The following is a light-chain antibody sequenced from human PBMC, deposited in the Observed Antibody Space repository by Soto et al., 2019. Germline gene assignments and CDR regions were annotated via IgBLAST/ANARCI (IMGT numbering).Light chain of an antibody. Sequence: EIVLTQSPATLSLSPGERATLSCRASQSVSSSLAWYQQKPGQAPRLLIYDASNRATGIPARFSGSVSGTDFTLIISRLEPEDFAVYYCQHRRNWPLTFGGGTKVEIK. V-gene: IGKV3-11*01. CDR3: QHRRNWPLT. J-gene: IGKJ4*01. CDR1: QSVSSS. CDR2: DAS.